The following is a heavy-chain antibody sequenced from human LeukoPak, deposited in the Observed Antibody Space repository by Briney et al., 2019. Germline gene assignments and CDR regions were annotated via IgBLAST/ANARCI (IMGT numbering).Heavy chain of an antibody. D-gene: IGHD6-13*01. V-gene: IGHV3-23*01. CDR3: AKAGIAAAGSSYYYDHYMDV. J-gene: IGHJ6*03. Sequence: GGSLRLSCAASGFTFSSYGMSWVRQAPGKGLEWVSAISGSGGSTYYADSVKGRFTISRDNSKNTLYLQMNSLRAEDTAVYYCAKAGIAAAGSSYYYDHYMDVGGKGTTVTISS. CDR2: ISGSGGST. CDR1: GFTFSSYG.